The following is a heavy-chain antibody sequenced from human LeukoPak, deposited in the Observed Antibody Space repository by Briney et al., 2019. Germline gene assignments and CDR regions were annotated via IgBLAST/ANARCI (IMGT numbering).Heavy chain of an antibody. V-gene: IGHV3-21*01. CDR1: GFTFSSYS. CDR2: ISSSSSYI. D-gene: IGHD7-27*01. J-gene: IGHJ4*02. Sequence: PGGSLRLSCAASGFTFSSYSMNWVRQAPGKGLEWVSSISSSSSYIYYADSVKGRFTISRDNAKNSLYLQMNSLRAEDTAVYYCARDLRLSGYYFDYWGQGTLVTVSS. CDR3: ARDLRLSGYYFDY.